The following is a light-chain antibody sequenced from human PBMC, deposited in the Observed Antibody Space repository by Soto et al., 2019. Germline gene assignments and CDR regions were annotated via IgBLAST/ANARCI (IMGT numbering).Light chain of an antibody. CDR2: DVS. Sequence: QSALTQPASVSGSPGQSITISCTGTSSDVGGYNYVSWYQQHPGKAPKLVIYDVSDRPSGISNRFSGSKSGNTASLTISGLQAEDEADYYCSSHTSSSPYVFGTGTKAPS. J-gene: IGLJ1*01. CDR3: SSHTSSSPYV. CDR1: SSDVGGYNY. V-gene: IGLV2-14*01.